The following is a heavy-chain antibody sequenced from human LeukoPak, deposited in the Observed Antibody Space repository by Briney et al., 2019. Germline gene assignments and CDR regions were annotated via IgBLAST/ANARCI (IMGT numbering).Heavy chain of an antibody. CDR3: AREHSGYCSSTSCHSGHGY. Sequence: ASVKVSCKASGYTFTGYYMHWVRQAPGQGLEWMGWINPNSGGTNYAQKFQGRVTMTSDTSISTAYMELSSLGSDDTAVYYCAREHSGYCSSTSCHSGHGYWGQGTLVTVSS. CDR2: INPNSGGT. D-gene: IGHD2-2*01. J-gene: IGHJ4*02. V-gene: IGHV1-2*02. CDR1: GYTFTGYY.